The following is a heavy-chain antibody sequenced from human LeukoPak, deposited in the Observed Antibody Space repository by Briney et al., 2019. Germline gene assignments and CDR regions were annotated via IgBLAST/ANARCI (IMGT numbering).Heavy chain of an antibody. D-gene: IGHD3-22*01. Sequence: SETLSLTCAVYGGSFSGYYWSWIRQPPGKGLEWIGEINHSGSTNYNPSLKSRVTISIDTSKNQFSLKLSSVTAADTAVYYCARHLIAHFESSGYYSHYFDYWGQGTLVTVSS. CDR1: GGSFSGYY. CDR2: INHSGST. V-gene: IGHV4-34*01. J-gene: IGHJ4*02. CDR3: ARHLIAHFESSGYYSHYFDY.